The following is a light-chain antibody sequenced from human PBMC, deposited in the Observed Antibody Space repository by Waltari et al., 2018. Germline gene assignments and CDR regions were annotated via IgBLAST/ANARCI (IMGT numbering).Light chain of an antibody. V-gene: IGKV1-9*01. J-gene: IGKJ2*01. CDR1: QGIATF. CDR2: DAS. Sequence: DIQLTQSPSFLSASVGDRVTITCRASQGIATFLTWYQLKPGKAPELLIYDASTLQTGVPSRFSASGSGTDFTLTISSLQPEDFATYYCQHYANLPPFTFGQGTKLEIK. CDR3: QHYANLPPFT.